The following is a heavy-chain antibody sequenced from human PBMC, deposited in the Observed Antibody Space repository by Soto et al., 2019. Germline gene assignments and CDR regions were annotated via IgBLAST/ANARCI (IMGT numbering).Heavy chain of an antibody. CDR3: ARAQVGATINYYYYYGMDV. CDR1: GGTFSSYA. CDR2: IIPIFGTA. V-gene: IGHV1-69*13. D-gene: IGHD1-26*01. J-gene: IGHJ6*02. Sequence: RASVKVSCKASGGTFSSYAISWVRQAPGQGLEWMGGIIPIFGTANYAQKFQGRVTITADESTSTAYMELSSLRSEDTAVYYCARAQVGATINYYYYYGMDVWGQGTTVTVSS.